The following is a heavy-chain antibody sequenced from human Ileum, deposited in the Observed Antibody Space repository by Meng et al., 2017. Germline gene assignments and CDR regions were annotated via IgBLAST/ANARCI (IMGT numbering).Heavy chain of an antibody. CDR1: GGSISSSAYS. J-gene: IGHJ4*02. D-gene: IGHD2/OR15-2a*01. V-gene: IGHV4-30-2*01. CDR3: ASSTSGPELNY. CDR2: IYQVGST. Sequence: HPQLQESGSGLVTSSQTLSPTCTVSGGSISSSAYSWTWIRQPPGKGLEWIGYIYQVGSTNYNPSLKSRVTIFVDTSKNQFSLKLTSVTAADTAVYYCASSTSGPELNYWGQGTLVTVSS.